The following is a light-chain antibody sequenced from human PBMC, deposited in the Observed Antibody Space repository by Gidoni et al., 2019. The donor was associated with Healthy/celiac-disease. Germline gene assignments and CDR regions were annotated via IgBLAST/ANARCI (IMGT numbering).Light chain of an antibody. V-gene: IGKV1-39*01. CDR3: QQSYSTPLFT. J-gene: IGKJ3*01. CDR1: QSISSY. Sequence: DIQITHSPSSLSASVGDRVTITCRESQSISSYLNWYQQKPGKAPKLLIYAAASLQSGVPSRFSGSGSGTDFTLTISSLQPEDFATYYCQQSYSTPLFTFGPGTKVDIK. CDR2: AAA.